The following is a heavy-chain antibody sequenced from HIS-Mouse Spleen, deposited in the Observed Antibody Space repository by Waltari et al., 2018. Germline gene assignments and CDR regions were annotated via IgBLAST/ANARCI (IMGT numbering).Heavy chain of an antibody. Sequence: QVQLQPWGAGLLKPSETLSLTCAVYGGSFSGYYWSWIPKPPGRGLEWIGEINHSGSTNYNPSRKSRVTISVDTSKNQFSLKLSSVTAADTAVYYCSAYYYDSSGRYYYYGMDVWGQGTTVTVSS. CDR3: SAYYYDSSGRYYYYGMDV. CDR1: GGSFSGYY. CDR2: INHSGST. D-gene: IGHD3-22*01. J-gene: IGHJ6*02. V-gene: IGHV4-34*01.